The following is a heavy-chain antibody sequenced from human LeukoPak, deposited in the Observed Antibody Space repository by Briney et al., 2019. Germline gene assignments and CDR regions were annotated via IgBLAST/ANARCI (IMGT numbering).Heavy chain of an antibody. CDR2: IYYSGST. V-gene: IGHV4-39*07. Sequence: PSETLSLTCTVSGGSISSSSYYWGWIRQPPGKGLEWIGSIYYSGSTYYNPSLKSRVTISVDTSKNQFSLKLSSVTAADTAVYYCARDTLVVVPAAIFDYWSQGTLVTVSS. D-gene: IGHD2-2*02. CDR3: ARDTLVVVPAAIFDY. J-gene: IGHJ4*02. CDR1: GGSISSSSYY.